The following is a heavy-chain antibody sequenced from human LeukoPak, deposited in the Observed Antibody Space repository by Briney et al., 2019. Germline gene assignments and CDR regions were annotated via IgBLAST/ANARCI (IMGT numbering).Heavy chain of an antibody. J-gene: IGHJ6*03. CDR1: GGSFSGYY. D-gene: IGHD3-9*01. Sequence: SETLSLTCAVYGGSFSGYYWSWIRQPAGKGLEWIGRIYTSGSTSYNPSLKSRVTMSVDTSKNQFSLKLSSVTAADTAVYYCARDRRYFDYYYYMDVWGKGTTVTISS. V-gene: IGHV4-4*07. CDR2: IYTSGST. CDR3: ARDRRYFDYYYYMDV.